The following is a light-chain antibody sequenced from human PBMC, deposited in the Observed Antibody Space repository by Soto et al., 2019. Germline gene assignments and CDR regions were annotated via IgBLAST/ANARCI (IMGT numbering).Light chain of an antibody. J-gene: IGKJ1*01. CDR1: QTLSSW. Sequence: DIQMTQSPSTLSASVGDRVTITCRASQTLSSWLAWVQQKPGKAPKLLIYKASSLESGVPSRFSGNGSGTEFTLTISSLQPDDFATYYCHQYNSYGWTFGQGTKVEIK. V-gene: IGKV1-5*03. CDR2: KAS. CDR3: HQYNSYGWT.